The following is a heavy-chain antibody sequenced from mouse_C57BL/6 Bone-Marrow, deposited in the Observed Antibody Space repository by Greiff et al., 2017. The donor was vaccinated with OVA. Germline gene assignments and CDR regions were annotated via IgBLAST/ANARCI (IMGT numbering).Heavy chain of an antibody. D-gene: IGHD1-1*01. V-gene: IGHV1-50*01. Sequence: QVQLKQPGAELVKPGASVKLSCKASGYTFTSYWMQWVKQRPGQGLEWIGEIDPSGSYTNYNQKFKGKATLTVDTSSSTAYMQISSLTSEDSAVYYCGTTVRAMDYWGQGTSVTVSA. J-gene: IGHJ4*01. CDR3: GTTVRAMDY. CDR1: GYTFTSYW. CDR2: IDPSGSYT.